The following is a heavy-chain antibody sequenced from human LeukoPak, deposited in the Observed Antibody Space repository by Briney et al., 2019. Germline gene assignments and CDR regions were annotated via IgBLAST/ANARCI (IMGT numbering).Heavy chain of an antibody. J-gene: IGHJ4*02. CDR3: ARSDSGQIDY. CDR1: GFTLSSHW. Sequence: GGSLRLSCATSGFTLSSHWMHWVRQAPGKGLVWVSRINSDGSSTTYADSVKGRFTISRDNAKNTLYLQMNSLSAEDTALYYCARSDSGQIDYWGQGTVVSVSS. D-gene: IGHD5-12*01. V-gene: IGHV3-74*01. CDR2: INSDGSST.